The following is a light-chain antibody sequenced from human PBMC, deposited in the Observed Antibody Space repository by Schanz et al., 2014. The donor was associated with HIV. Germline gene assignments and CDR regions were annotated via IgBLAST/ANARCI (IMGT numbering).Light chain of an antibody. J-gene: IGLJ3*02. CDR3: AAWDDSLSGRV. V-gene: IGLV1-47*02. CDR2: NTY. Sequence: QSVLTQPPSASGTPGQRVTISCSGSSSTFRSNAVNWYQQLPGTAPKLLIYNTYHRPSGVPDRFSGSKSGTSASLAISGLRFEDEADYYCAAWDDSLSGRVFGGGTKLTVL. CDR1: SSTFRSNA.